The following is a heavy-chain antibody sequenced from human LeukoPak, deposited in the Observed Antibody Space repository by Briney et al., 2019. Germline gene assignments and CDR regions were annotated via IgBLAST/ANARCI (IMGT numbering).Heavy chain of an antibody. Sequence: SQTLSLTCTVSGDSISSGGYYWGWIRQPPGKGLEWIANIYHTGSTYYNPSLKSRVIISVDTSANQFSLKLNSVTAADTAVYYCARPIRSRDNNWFDPWGQGILVTVSS. CDR2: IYHTGST. V-gene: IGHV4-39*01. D-gene: IGHD3-10*01. CDR1: GDSISSGGYY. CDR3: ARPIRSRDNNWFDP. J-gene: IGHJ5*02.